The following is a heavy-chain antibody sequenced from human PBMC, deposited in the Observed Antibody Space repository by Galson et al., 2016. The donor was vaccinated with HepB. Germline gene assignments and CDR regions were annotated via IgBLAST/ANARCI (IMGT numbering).Heavy chain of an antibody. CDR3: ARRGDGYYDSSGYNGGAFDI. D-gene: IGHD3-22*01. CDR1: RSTFTSYW. Sequence: QSGAEVKKPGESLKISCRGSRSTFTSYWIGWVRQMPGKGLEWMGIIHPGDSHTRYSPSFQGQVTISADKSISTAYLQWSSLKASDTAMYYCARRGDGYYDSSGYNGGAFDIWGQGTMVTVSS. J-gene: IGHJ3*02. CDR2: IHPGDSHT. V-gene: IGHV5-51*01.